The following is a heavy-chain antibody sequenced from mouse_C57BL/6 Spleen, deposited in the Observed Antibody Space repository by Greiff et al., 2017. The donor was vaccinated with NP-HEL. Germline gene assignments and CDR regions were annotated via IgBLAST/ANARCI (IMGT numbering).Heavy chain of an antibody. V-gene: IGHV1-72*01. D-gene: IGHD1-1*01. CDR2: IDPNSGGT. J-gene: IGHJ4*01. Sequence: QVQLQQPGAELVKPGASVKLSCKASGYTFTSYWMHWVKQRPGRGLEWIGRIDPNSGGTTYNEKFKSKATLTVDQPSSTAYMQLSSLTSADSAVYYCARRGYGSSDYAMDYWGQGTSVTVSS. CDR1: GYTFTSYW. CDR3: ARRGYGSSDYAMDY.